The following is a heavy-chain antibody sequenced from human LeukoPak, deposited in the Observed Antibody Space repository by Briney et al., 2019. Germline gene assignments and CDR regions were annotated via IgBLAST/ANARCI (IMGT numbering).Heavy chain of an antibody. J-gene: IGHJ4*02. CDR1: GCTFSSYA. D-gene: IGHD6-13*01. CDR3: ASFSSSWYVMAFDY. Sequence: GASVKVSCKASGCTFSSYAISWVRQAPGQGVEGMGRIIPILGIANYAQKFQGRVTITADKSTSTAYMELSSLRSEDTAVYYCASFSSSWYVMAFDYWGQGTLVTVSS. CDR2: IIPILGIA. V-gene: IGHV1-69*04.